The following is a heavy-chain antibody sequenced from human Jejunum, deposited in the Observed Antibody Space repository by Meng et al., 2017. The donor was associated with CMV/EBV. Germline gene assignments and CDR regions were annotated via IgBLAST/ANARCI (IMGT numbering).Heavy chain of an antibody. D-gene: IGHD5-12*01. CDR2: ISAYSGNT. V-gene: IGHV1-18*01. J-gene: IGHJ4*02. CDR3: ARGGYNSSPDY. Sequence: SSQASGYSLNPYYITWVRQAPGQGLEWVAWISAYSGNTESAQKFQDRVTLTIETSTSTAYLELTNLRSDDTAVYYCARGGYNSSPDYWGQGTLVTVSS. CDR1: GYSLNPYY.